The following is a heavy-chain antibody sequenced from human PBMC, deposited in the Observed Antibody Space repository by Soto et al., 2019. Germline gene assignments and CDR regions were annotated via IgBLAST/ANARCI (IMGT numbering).Heavy chain of an antibody. CDR2: ISGSGGST. Sequence: GGSLRLSCAASGFTFSNYAMNWVRQAPGKGLEWVSTISGSGGSTYYADSVKGRFTISRDNSKNTLYLQMNSLRAEDTAVYYCAKEYSSSWYDSFYYYYYGMDVWGQGTTVTVSS. CDR3: AKEYSSSWYDSFYYYYYGMDV. D-gene: IGHD6-13*01. V-gene: IGHV3-23*01. CDR1: GFTFSNYA. J-gene: IGHJ6*02.